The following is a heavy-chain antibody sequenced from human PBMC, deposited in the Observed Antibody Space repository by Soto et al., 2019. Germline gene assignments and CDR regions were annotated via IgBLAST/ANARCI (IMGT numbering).Heavy chain of an antibody. Sequence: EVRLVESGGGLVQPGGSLRLSCAASGFAFSGDWMHWVRQAPGKGLVWVARVDGNGSPTNYADFVRGRFTISRDNVKNTLDLQMNSLSVEDTAVYDCARDHGAAWGQGTVVTVSS. D-gene: IGHD2-8*01. CDR1: GFAFSGDW. CDR3: ARDHGAA. V-gene: IGHV3-74*01. CDR2: VDGNGSPT. J-gene: IGHJ5*02.